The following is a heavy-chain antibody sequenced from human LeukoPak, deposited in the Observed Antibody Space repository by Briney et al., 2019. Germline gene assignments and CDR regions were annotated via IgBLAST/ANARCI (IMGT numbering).Heavy chain of an antibody. V-gene: IGHV3-7*01. Sequence: GGSLRLSCAASGFTFSSYWMSWVRQAPGKGLEWVANIKQDGSEKYYVDSVKGRFTISRDNAKNSLYLQMNSLRAEDTAVYYCAREGQQLVPYDYGMNVWGQGTTVTVSS. CDR3: AREGQQLVPYDYGMNV. D-gene: IGHD6-13*01. CDR2: IKQDGSEK. J-gene: IGHJ6*02. CDR1: GFTFSSYW.